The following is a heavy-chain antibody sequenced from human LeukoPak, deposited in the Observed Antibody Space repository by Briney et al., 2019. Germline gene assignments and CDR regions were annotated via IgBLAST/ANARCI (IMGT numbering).Heavy chain of an antibody. J-gene: IGHJ4*02. CDR3: ARDMYGGTDY. D-gene: IGHD2-8*01. CDR2: IKQDGTEK. CDR1: GFTFSSSW. V-gene: IGHV3-7*01. Sequence: PGGSLRLSWAASGFTFSSSWMSWVRQAPGKGLEWAANIKQDGTEKYYVDSVNGRFTISRDNAKNSLYLQMNSLRAEDTAVYYCARDMYGGTDYWGQGTLVTVSS.